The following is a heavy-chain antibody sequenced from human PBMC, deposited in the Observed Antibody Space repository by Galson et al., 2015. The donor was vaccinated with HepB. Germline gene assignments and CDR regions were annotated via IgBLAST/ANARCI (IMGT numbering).Heavy chain of an antibody. D-gene: IGHD3-10*01. CDR3: ARDRFGELYDDWFDP. CDR2: MNPISGNT. Sequence: SVKVSCKASVYTFTTYDFNWVRQATGQGPEWMGWMNPISGNTGYAQEFQGRVTMTRDTSISTIYMELSSLRSEDTAVYYCARDRFGELYDDWFDPWGQGTLVTVSS. CDR1: VYTFTTYD. V-gene: IGHV1-8*01. J-gene: IGHJ5*02.